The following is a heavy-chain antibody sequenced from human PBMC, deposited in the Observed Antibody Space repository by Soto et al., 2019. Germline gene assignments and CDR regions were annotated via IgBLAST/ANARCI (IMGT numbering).Heavy chain of an antibody. D-gene: IGHD6-6*01. V-gene: IGHV1-2*02. J-gene: IGHJ4*02. CDR3: ARENYLGSSRHFDS. CDR1: GYTFSGDD. Sequence: QVQLVQSGAEVKKSGASVKVSCKASGYTFSGDDIHWVRQAPGQGLEWMGWIHPNSGGANYALKFQGRVTMTRDASISTVYMELSRLSSDDTAIYYCARENYLGSSRHFDSWGQGTLVTVSS. CDR2: IHPNSGGA.